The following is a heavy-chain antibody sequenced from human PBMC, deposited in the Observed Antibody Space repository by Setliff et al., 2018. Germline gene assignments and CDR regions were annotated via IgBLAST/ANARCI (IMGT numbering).Heavy chain of an antibody. CDR2: INHSGST. CDR3: ARGSTRRYYGMDV. D-gene: IGHD1-1*01. J-gene: IGHJ6*02. V-gene: IGHV4-34*01. Sequence: SETLSLTCAVYGGSFSTYYWIWIRQPPGKGLEWIGEINHSGSTNYNPSLKSRVTISVDTSKNQFSLKLSSVTAADTAVYYCARGSTRRYYGMDVWGQGTMVTVSS. CDR1: GGSFSTYY.